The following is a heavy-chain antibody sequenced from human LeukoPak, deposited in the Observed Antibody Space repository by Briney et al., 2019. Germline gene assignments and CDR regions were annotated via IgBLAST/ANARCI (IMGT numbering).Heavy chain of an antibody. CDR3: ARGFILAGTGYFQH. J-gene: IGHJ1*01. Sequence: ASVTVSCKASGYTFTSYYMHWVRQAPGQGLEWMGIINPSGGSTNYAQKFQGRVTMTRDTSTSTVYMELRSLRSDDTAVYYCARGFILAGTGYFQHWGQGTLVTVSS. V-gene: IGHV1-46*01. CDR1: GYTFTSYY. CDR2: INPSGGST. D-gene: IGHD3-9*01.